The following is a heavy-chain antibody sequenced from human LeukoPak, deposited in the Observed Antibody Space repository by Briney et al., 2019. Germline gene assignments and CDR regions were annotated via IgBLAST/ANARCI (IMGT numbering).Heavy chain of an antibody. CDR2: TGTAGDT. J-gene: IGHJ3*02. D-gene: IGHD3-22*01. CDR3: AKDRGGYYLGSAFDI. CDR1: GFTFSSYD. V-gene: IGHV3-13*01. Sequence: PGGSLRLSCAASGFTFSSYDMHWVRQATGKGLEWVSATGTAGDTYYPCSVKGRFTISRDNAKNSLYLQMNSLRAEDTALYYCAKDRGGYYLGSAFDIWGQGTMVTVSS.